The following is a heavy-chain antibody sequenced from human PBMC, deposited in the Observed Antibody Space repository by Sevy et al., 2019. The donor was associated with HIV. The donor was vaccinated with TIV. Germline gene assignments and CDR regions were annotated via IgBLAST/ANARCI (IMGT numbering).Heavy chain of an antibody. CDR3: ARDLIGTRHYYYYYMDV. CDR2: ISSSSSYI. CDR1: GFTFSSYS. V-gene: IGHV3-21*01. D-gene: IGHD6-6*01. J-gene: IGHJ6*03. Sequence: GGSLRLSCAASGFTFSSYSMNWVRQAPGKGLEWVSSISSSSSYIYYADSVKGRFTISRENAKNSLYLQMNSLRAEDTAVYYCARDLIGTRHYYYYYMDVWGKGTTVTVSS.